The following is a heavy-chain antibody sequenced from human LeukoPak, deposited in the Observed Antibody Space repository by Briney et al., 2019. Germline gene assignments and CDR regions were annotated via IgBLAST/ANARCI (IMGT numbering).Heavy chain of an antibody. CDR3: ARDYTVYYYYGMDV. J-gene: IGHJ6*02. CDR2: IIPILGIA. V-gene: IGHV1-69*04. D-gene: IGHD4-17*01. CDR1: GGTFSSYA. Sequence: SVKVSCKASGGTFSSYAISWVRQAPGQGLEWMGRIIPILGIANYARKFQGRVTITADKSTSTAYMELSSLRSEDTAVYYCARDYTVYYYYGMDVWGQGTTVTVSS.